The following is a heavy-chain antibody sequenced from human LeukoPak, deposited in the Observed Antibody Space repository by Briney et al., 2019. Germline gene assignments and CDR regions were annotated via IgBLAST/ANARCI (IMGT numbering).Heavy chain of an antibody. CDR3: AKDHGGFDY. J-gene: IGHJ4*02. CDR1: GFTFSDHA. Sequence: GGSLRLSCAASGFTFSDHAMSWVRQAPAKGLEWVSSINGNGGGSYYIDSVKGRFTVSRDNSENALYLQMNNLRTEDTAVYYCAKDHGGFDYWGQGTLVTVSS. CDR2: INGNGGGS. D-gene: IGHD3-10*01. V-gene: IGHV3-23*01.